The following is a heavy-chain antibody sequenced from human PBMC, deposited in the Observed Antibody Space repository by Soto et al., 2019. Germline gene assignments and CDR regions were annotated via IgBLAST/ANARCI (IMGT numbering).Heavy chain of an antibody. CDR1: GDSVSSNSAA. J-gene: IGHJ5*02. CDR2: TYYRSKWYN. Sequence: SQTLSLTCAISGDSVSSNSAAWNWTRQSPSRGLEWLGRTYYRSKWYNDYAVSVKSRITINPDTSKNQFSLQLNSVTPEDTAVYYCARGRIAAAGPGNWFDPWGQGTLVTVSS. CDR3: ARGRIAAAGPGNWFDP. V-gene: IGHV6-1*01. D-gene: IGHD6-13*01.